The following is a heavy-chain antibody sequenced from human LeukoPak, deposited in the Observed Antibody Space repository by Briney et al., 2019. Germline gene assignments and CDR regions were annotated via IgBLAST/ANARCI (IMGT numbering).Heavy chain of an antibody. CDR3: ANMVVAAGTVTDY. V-gene: IGHV3-30*02. J-gene: IGHJ4*02. CDR2: ITYDGKNR. D-gene: IGHD2-15*01. Sequence: PGGSLRLSCAASGFTFSTYGMHWVRQAPGTGLEWVAFITYDGKNRYYADSVKRRFTISRDNSKNTLYLQMNSLRAEDTALYYCANMVVAAGTVTDYWGQGTLVTVSS. CDR1: GFTFSTYG.